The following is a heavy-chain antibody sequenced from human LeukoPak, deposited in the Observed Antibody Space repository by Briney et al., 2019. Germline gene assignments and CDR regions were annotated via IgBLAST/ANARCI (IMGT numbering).Heavy chain of an antibody. CDR3: ARFISGYDY. J-gene: IGHJ4*02. V-gene: IGHV1-2*02. Sequence: ASVTVSCKASGYTFTGYYMHWVRQAPGQGLEWMGWINPNSGGTNYAQKFQGRVTMTRDTSISTAYMEVSRLRSDDTAVYYCARFISGYDYWGQGTLVTVSS. CDR1: GYTFTGYY. CDR2: INPNSGGT. D-gene: IGHD3-22*01.